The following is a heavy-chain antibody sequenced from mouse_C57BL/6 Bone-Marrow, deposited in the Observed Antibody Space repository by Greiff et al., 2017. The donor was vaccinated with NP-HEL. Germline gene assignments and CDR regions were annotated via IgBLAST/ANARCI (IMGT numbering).Heavy chain of an antibody. CDR2: IYPRSGNT. J-gene: IGHJ2*01. CDR3: ASSPYDGYYFDY. V-gene: IGHV1-81*01. Sequence: VQLQQSGAELARPGASVKLSCKASGYTFTSYGISWVKQRTGQGLEWIGEIYPRSGNTYYNEKFKGKATLTADKSSSTAYMELRSLTSEDSAVYFCASSPYDGYYFDYWGQGTTLTVSS. D-gene: IGHD2-3*01. CDR1: GYTFTSYG.